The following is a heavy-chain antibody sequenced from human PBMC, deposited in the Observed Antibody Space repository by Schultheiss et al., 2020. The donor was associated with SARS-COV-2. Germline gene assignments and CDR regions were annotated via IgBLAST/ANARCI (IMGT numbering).Heavy chain of an antibody. D-gene: IGHD6-6*01. V-gene: IGHV1-2*02. CDR1: GGTFSSYA. J-gene: IGHJ4*02. Sequence: ASVKVSCKASGGTFSSYAISWVRQAPGQGLEWMGWINPNSGGTNYAQKFQGRVTMTRNTSISTAYMELIRLRSDDTAVYYCARQLANFDYWGQGTLVTVSS. CDR3: ARQLANFDY. CDR2: INPNSGGT.